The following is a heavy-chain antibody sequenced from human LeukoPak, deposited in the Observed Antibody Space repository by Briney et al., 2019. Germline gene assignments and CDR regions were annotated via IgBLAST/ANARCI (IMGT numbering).Heavy chain of an antibody. J-gene: IGHJ4*02. CDR3: AGGWYGREFDY. Sequence: SETLSLTCAVYGGSFGGYYWSWIRQPPGKGLEWIGEINHSGSTNYNPSLKSRVTISVDTSKNQFSLKLSSVTAADTAVYYCAGGWYGREFDYWGQGTLVTVSS. V-gene: IGHV4-34*01. CDR2: INHSGST. CDR1: GGSFGGYY. D-gene: IGHD6-25*01.